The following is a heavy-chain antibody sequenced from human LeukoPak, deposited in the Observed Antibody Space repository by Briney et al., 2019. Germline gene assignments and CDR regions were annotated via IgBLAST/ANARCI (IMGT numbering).Heavy chain of an antibody. CDR2: IYYSGST. J-gene: IGHJ5*02. Sequence: SETLSLTCTVSGGSISSSSYYWGWIRQPPGKGLEWIGSIYYSGSTYYNPSLKSRVTISVDTSKNQSSLKLSSVTAADTAVYYCARVAAGWLVLSHWFDPWGQGTLVTVSS. V-gene: IGHV4-39*07. D-gene: IGHD6-19*01. CDR3: ARVAAGWLVLSHWFDP. CDR1: GGSISSSSYY.